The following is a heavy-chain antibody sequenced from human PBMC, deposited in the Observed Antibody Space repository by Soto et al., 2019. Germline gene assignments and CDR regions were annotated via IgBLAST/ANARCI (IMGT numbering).Heavy chain of an antibody. D-gene: IGHD1-26*01. CDR3: AKTVGATYYFDY. CDR2: ISGSGGST. J-gene: IGHJ4*02. CDR1: GFTFSSYA. Sequence: GGSLRLSCAASGFTFSSYAMSWVRQAPGKGLEWVSAISGSGGSTYYADSVKGRFTISRDNSKNTRYLQMNSLRAEDTAVYYCAKTVGATYYFDYWGQGTLVTVS. V-gene: IGHV3-23*01.